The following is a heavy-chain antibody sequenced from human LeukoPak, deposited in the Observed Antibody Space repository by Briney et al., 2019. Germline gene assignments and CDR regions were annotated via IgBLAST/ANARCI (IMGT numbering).Heavy chain of an antibody. D-gene: IGHD6-19*01. CDR1: GGSFSGYY. V-gene: IGHV4-34*01. CDR2: INHSGST. CDR3: ARGTVVGSSGWYCYYGMDV. Sequence: PSETLSLTCAVYGGSFSGYYWSWIRQPPGKGLEWIGEINHSGSTNYNPSLKSRVTISANTTKNHFSLKLSSVTAADTAVYYCARGTVVGSSGWYCYYGMDVWGQGTTVTVSS. J-gene: IGHJ6*02.